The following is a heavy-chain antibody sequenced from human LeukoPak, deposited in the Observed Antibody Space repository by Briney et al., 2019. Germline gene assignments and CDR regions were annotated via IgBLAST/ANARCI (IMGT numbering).Heavy chain of an antibody. CDR1: GGSISNYY. CDR2: INYSGST. J-gene: IGHJ4*02. D-gene: IGHD3-10*01. CDR3: AREYYYGSGSYYDY. Sequence: SETLSLTCTLSGGSISNYYWSWIRQPPAKGLEWIGDINYSGSTNFNPSLKSRVTISVDTSKNQFSLKLSSVTAADTAVYYCAREYYYGSGSYYDYWGQGTLVTVSS. V-gene: IGHV4-59*01.